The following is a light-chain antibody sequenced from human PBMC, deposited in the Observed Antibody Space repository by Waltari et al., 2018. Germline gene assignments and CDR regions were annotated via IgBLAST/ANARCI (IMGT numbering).Light chain of an antibody. Sequence: QSVLTQPPSVSAAPGQKVTISCSGSSSNIGNNYVSWYQQLPGTAPKLLIYDNNKRPSGIPDRFSGSKSGTSATLGITGLQTGDEADYYCGTWDSSLRHWVFGGGTKLTVL. CDR3: GTWDSSLRHWV. V-gene: IGLV1-51*01. CDR1: SSNIGNNY. CDR2: DNN. J-gene: IGLJ3*02.